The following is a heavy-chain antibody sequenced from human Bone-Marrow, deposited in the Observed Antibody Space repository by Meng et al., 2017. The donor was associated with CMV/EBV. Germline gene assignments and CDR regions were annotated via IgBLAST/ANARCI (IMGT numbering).Heavy chain of an antibody. J-gene: IGHJ4*02. CDR1: GFTFRSYA. Sequence: AAGFTFRSYAMIWVRQAPGKGLEWVSAISGSGGSTYYADSVKGRFTISRDNSKNTLYLQMNSLRAEDTAVYYCAKDQSYQGYFDYWGQGTLVTVSS. CDR2: ISGSGGST. D-gene: IGHD2-2*01. V-gene: IGHV3-23*01. CDR3: AKDQSYQGYFDY.